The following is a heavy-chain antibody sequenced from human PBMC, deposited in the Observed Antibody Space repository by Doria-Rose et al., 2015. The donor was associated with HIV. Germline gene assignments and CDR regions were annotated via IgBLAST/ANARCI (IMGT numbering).Heavy chain of an antibody. CDR3: ARIKSSRWYHKYYFDF. D-gene: IGHD6-13*01. CDR2: IFSDDER. CDR1: GVSLSSPGVG. Sequence: QVQLVQSGPVLVKPTETLTLTCTVSGVSLSSPGVGVSWIRQPPGKALEWLANIFSDDERSYKTSLKSRLTISRGTSKSQVVLTMTDMDPVDTATYYCARIKSSRWYHKYYFDFWGQGTLVIV. V-gene: IGHV2-26*01. J-gene: IGHJ4*02.